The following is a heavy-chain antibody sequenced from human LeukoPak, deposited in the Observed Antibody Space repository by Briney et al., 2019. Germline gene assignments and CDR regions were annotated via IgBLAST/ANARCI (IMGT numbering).Heavy chain of an antibody. CDR2: VHYSGTT. V-gene: IGHV4-59*01. CDR1: DGSITNND. CDR3: ARPDYSLSGKWPPRY. D-gene: IGHD3-10*01. Sequence: PSETLSLTCTVSDGSITNNDWSWVRQTPGKGLEFIGYVHYSGTTNYNPSLRSRVTISIDTSRKHFFLKLKSVTAADTAVYYCARPDYSLSGKWPPRYWGQGTLVTVSS. J-gene: IGHJ4*02.